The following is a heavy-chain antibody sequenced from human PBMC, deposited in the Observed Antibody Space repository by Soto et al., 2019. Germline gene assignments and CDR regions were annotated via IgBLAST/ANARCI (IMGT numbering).Heavy chain of an antibody. CDR3: ARLAETATPILIVGATGELVSWFDP. D-gene: IGHD1-26*01. J-gene: IGHJ5*02. Sequence: ASVKVSCKASGYTFTSYAMHWVRQAPGQRLEWMGWINAGNGNTKYSQKFQGRVTITRDTSASTAYMELSSLRSEDTAVYYCARLAETATPILIVGATGELVSWFDPWGQGTLVTVSS. CDR1: GYTFTSYA. CDR2: INAGNGNT. V-gene: IGHV1-3*01.